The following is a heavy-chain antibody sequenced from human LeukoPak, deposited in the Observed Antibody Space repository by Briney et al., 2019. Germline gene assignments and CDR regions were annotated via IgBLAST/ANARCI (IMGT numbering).Heavy chain of an antibody. V-gene: IGHV3-23*01. J-gene: IGHJ4*02. D-gene: IGHD6-13*01. Sequence: PGGSLRLSCAASGFTFTSYSMNWVRQAPGKGLEWVSTISGGGGSTYYADSVKGRFTISRDNSKNTLYLQVNSLRAEDTAVYYCARERVGSSWYFDYWGQGTLVTVSS. CDR3: ARERVGSSWYFDY. CDR1: GFTFTSYS. CDR2: ISGGGGST.